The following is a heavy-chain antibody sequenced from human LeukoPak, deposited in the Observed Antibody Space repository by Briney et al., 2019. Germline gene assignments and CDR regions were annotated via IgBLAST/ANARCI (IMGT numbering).Heavy chain of an antibody. Sequence: GGSLRLSCAASGFTFSTYWMHWVRQAPGKGLVWVSRINSDVRSRSYADSVQGRFTISRDNAKNTLYLQMNSLRAEDTAVYYCARDISMVGDGSNFAYWGQGTLVTVS. CDR1: GFTFSTYW. V-gene: IGHV3-74*01. J-gene: IGHJ4*02. CDR2: INSDVRSR. D-gene: IGHD5-24*01. CDR3: ARDISMVGDGSNFAY.